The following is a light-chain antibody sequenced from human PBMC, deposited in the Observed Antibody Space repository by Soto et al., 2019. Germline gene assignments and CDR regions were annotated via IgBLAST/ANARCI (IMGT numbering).Light chain of an antibody. V-gene: IGKV1-39*01. CDR3: QQSYSTLFLT. Sequence: DIPMTQSPSSLSASVGDRVTITCRASQSISSYLNWYQQKPGKAPKILIYAASSLQSGVPSRFSGSGSGTDFTLTISSLQPEDFATYYCQQSYSTLFLTFGGGTKVEIK. J-gene: IGKJ4*01. CDR1: QSISSY. CDR2: AAS.